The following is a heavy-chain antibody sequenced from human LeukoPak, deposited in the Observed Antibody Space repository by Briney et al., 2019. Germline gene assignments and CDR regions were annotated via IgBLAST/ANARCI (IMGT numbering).Heavy chain of an antibody. V-gene: IGHV4-59*05. J-gene: IGHJ4*02. Sequence: SETLSLTCTVSGGSISGSYWSWIRQPPGKGLEWIGRIYYSGSTYYNPSLKSRVTISVDTSKNQFSLKLSSVTAADTAVYYCARLHLGYCSSTSCPGFDYWGQGTLVTVSS. CDR2: IYYSGST. D-gene: IGHD2-2*01. CDR3: ARLHLGYCSSTSCPGFDY. CDR1: GGSISGSY.